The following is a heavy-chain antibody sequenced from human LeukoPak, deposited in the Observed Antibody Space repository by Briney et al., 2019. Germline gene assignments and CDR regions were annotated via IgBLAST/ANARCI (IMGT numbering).Heavy chain of an antibody. J-gene: IGHJ3*02. CDR2: ISYDGSNK. Sequence: GGSLRLSCAASGFTFSRCGMHWVRQAPGKGLEWVAVISYDGSNKYYADSVKGRFTISRNNSENTLYLQMNNLRTDDTAVHYCARAYTSSSFDAFDIWGQGTMVTVSS. CDR1: GFTFSRCG. V-gene: IGHV3-30*03. D-gene: IGHD6-6*01. CDR3: ARAYTSSSFDAFDI.